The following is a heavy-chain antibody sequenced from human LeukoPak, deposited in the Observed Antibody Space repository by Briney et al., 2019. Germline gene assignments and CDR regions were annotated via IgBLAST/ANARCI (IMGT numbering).Heavy chain of an antibody. D-gene: IGHD4-17*01. J-gene: IGHJ4*02. CDR2: IYYSGST. V-gene: IGHV4-39*01. Sequence: PSETLSLTCTVSGGSISSSSYYWGWIRQPPGKGLEWIGSIYYSGSTYYNPSLKGRVTISVDTSKNQFSLKLSSVTAADTAVYYCARHFDDYGDFFDYWGQGTLVTVSS. CDR3: ARHFDDYGDFFDY. CDR1: GGSISSSSYY.